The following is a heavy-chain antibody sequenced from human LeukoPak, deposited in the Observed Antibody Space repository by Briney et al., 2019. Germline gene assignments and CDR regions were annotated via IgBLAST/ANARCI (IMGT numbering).Heavy chain of an antibody. V-gene: IGHV4-59*08. J-gene: IGHJ4*02. D-gene: IGHD3-9*01. CDR2: IYYSGST. Sequence: PSETLSHTCTVSGGSIGSYYWSWIRQPPGKGLEWIGYIYYSGSTNYNPSLKSRVTISVGTSKNQFSLKLSSVTAADTAVYYCARHAQDYYDILTGYLDYWGQGTLVTVSS. CDR3: ARHAQDYYDILTGYLDY. CDR1: GGSIGSYY.